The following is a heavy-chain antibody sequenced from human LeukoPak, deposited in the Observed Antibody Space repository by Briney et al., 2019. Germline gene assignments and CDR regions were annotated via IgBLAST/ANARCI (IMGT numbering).Heavy chain of an antibody. Sequence: SETLSLTCTVSGGSISPYYWSWIRQPPGKGLEWIGYIYYSGNTYYNPSLKSRVTISVDTSNNHFSLKLTSVTAADTAVYYCARSHPITSSRDFDYWGQGTLVTVSS. J-gene: IGHJ4*02. V-gene: IGHV4-59*01. D-gene: IGHD3-10*01. CDR3: ARSHPITSSRDFDY. CDR1: GGSISPYY. CDR2: IYYSGNT.